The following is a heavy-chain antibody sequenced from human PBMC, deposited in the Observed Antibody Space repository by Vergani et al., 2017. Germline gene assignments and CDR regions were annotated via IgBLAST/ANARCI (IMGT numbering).Heavy chain of an antibody. Sequence: EVQLVESGGGLVKPGGSLRLSCAASGFTFSSYSMNWVRQAPGKGLEWVSSISSSSSYISYADSVKGRFTISRDNAKNSLYLQMNSLRAEDTAVYYCARAGVGSEPEDIDYWGQGTLVTVSS. CDR3: ARAGVGSEPEDIDY. CDR1: GFTFSSYS. CDR2: ISSSSSYI. D-gene: IGHD3-10*01. V-gene: IGHV3-21*01. J-gene: IGHJ4*02.